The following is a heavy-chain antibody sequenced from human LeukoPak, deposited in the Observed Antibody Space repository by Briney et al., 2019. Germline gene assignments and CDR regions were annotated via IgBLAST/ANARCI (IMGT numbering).Heavy chain of an antibody. CDR1: GFTFDDYG. Sequence: TGGSLRLSCAASGFTFDDYGMSWVRQAPGKGLEWVSGINWNGGSTGYADSVKGRFTISRDNAKNSLYLQMNSLRAEDTALYYCARAGAVVTPRSAFDIWGQGTMVTVSS. D-gene: IGHD4-23*01. V-gene: IGHV3-20*04. CDR3: ARAGAVVTPRSAFDI. CDR2: INWNGGST. J-gene: IGHJ3*02.